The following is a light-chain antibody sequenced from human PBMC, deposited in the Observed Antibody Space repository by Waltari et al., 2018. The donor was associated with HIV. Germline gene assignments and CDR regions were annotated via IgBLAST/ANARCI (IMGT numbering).Light chain of an antibody. CDR1: RSNIGNNY. Sequence: QSGLTQPPSVSAAPGQRVTLSCSGTRSNIGNNYVSWYQQLPGAAPKLLIYDNDKRPAGIPDRFSASKAGTSVTLGITGLQTGDEATYYCGTWDNGLSEVLFGGGTKLTVL. J-gene: IGLJ2*01. V-gene: IGLV1-51*01. CDR2: DND. CDR3: GTWDNGLSEVL.